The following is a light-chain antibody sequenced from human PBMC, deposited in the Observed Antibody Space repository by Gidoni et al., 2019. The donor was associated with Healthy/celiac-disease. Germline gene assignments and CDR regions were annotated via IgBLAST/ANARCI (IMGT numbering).Light chain of an antibody. V-gene: IGLV2-14*01. CDR2: DVS. J-gene: IGLJ2*01. CDR1: SSDVGGYNY. CDR3: SSYTSSSTLV. Sequence: QSALTQPASVSGSPGQSITISCPGTSSDVGGYNYVSWYQQHPVKAPKLMIYDVSNRPSGVSNRFSGSNSGNTASLTISGLQAEDEADYYCSSYTSSSTLVFGGGTKLTVL.